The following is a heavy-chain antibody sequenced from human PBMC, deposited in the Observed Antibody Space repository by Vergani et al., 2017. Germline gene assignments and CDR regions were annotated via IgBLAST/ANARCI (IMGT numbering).Heavy chain of an antibody. CDR3: ARGTGGYDYYMDV. D-gene: IGHD3/OR15-3a*01. CDR2: ISYDGSNK. V-gene: IGHV3-30*03. J-gene: IGHJ6*03. CDR1: GFTFSSYG. Sequence: QVQLVESGGGVVQPGRSLRLSCAASGFTFSSYGMHWVRQAPGKGLEWVAVISYDGSNKYYADSVKGRFTISRDNSKNTLYLQMNSLRAEDTAVYYCARGTGGYDYYMDVWGKGTTVTVSS.